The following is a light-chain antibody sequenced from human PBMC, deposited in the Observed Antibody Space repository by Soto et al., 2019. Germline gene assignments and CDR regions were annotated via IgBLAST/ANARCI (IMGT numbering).Light chain of an antibody. CDR2: AAA. J-gene: IGKJ2*01. CDR3: QQYFSYPYT. Sequence: AIRMTQSPSSFSASTGDRVTITCRASQDISSYLAWYQQKVGKAPKLLIYAAATLQRGAPSRFSGSGSGTDFTLPISRLQSEDCATYYCQQYFSYPYTFGQGTKLEI. V-gene: IGKV1-8*01. CDR1: QDISSY.